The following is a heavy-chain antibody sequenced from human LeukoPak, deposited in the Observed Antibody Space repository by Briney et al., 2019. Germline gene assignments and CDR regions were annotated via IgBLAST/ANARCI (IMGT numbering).Heavy chain of an antibody. D-gene: IGHD3-10*01. CDR2: IKQDGSEK. CDR1: GFTFSSYW. V-gene: IGHV3-7*01. CDR3: ARGPDTMVQGEDY. J-gene: IGHJ4*02. Sequence: PGGPLRLSCAASGFTFSSYWMSWVRQAPGKGLEWVANIKQDGSEKYYVDSVKGRFTISRDNAKNSLYLQMNSLRAEDTAVYYCARGPDTMVQGEDYWGQGTLVTVSS.